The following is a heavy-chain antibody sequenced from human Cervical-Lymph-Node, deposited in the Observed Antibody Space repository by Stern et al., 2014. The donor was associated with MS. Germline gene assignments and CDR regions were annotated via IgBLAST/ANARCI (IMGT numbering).Heavy chain of an antibody. CDR1: GGTFSNYG. V-gene: IGHV1-69*01. CDR2: LIPFFGTT. CDR3: TASGGGPHDYYFEW. D-gene: IGHD2-21*02. J-gene: IGHJ4*02. Sequence: VQLVQSGDEAKKPGASVKVFCKTLGGTFSNYGFFWVRQAPGQGLEWMGGLIPFFGTTNSAQKFQGRVTITEDESTSTVYIEVRSLRSDDSAIYYCTASGGGPHDYYFEWWGQGTLVTVSS.